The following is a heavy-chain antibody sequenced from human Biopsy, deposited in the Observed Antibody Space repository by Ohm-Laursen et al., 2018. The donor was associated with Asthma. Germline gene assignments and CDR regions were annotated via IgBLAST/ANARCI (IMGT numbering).Heavy chain of an antibody. J-gene: IGHJ6*02. D-gene: IGHD6-13*01. CDR3: VRGSSSWHHGPFHYYYGLDV. CDR2: IYYSGTT. V-gene: IGHV4-39*01. CDR1: SGSGGYMRRGNYY. Sequence: GTLSLTCSLSSGSGGYMRRGNYYWGWIRQPPGKGLEWIGSIYYSGTTYYNPSLESRVTVSADTSKIQFSLKLTSATAADTAVYYCVRGSSSWHHGPFHYYYGLDVWGQGTTATVSS.